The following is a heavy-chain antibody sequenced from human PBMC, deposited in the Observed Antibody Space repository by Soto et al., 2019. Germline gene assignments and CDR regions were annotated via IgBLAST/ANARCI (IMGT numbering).Heavy chain of an antibody. CDR3: ARDREGSYDFWSGYLPNDY. D-gene: IGHD3-3*01. CDR1: GYTFTSYG. J-gene: IGHJ4*02. CDR2: ISAYNGNT. V-gene: IGHV1-18*04. Sequence: ASVKVSCKASGYTFTSYGISWVRQAPGQGLEWMGWISAYNGNTNYAQKLQGRVTMTTDTSTSTAYMELRSLRSDDTAVYYCARDREGSYDFWSGYLPNDYWGQGTLVTVSS.